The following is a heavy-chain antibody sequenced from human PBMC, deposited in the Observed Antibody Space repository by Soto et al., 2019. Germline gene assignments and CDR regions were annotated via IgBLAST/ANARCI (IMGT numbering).Heavy chain of an antibody. CDR3: ATAGTGTFTY. J-gene: IGHJ4*02. CDR2: ISSYGSST. CDR1: GFTFSGSW. V-gene: IGHV3-74*03. Sequence: EVQLVESGGGLVQPGGSLRLSCAASGFTFSGSWMHWVRQAPGKGLVWVSRISSYGSSTTYADSVKGRFTISRDNAKNMLYLQMNSLRAEDTAVYYCATAGTGTFTYWGQGTLATVSS. D-gene: IGHD1-1*01.